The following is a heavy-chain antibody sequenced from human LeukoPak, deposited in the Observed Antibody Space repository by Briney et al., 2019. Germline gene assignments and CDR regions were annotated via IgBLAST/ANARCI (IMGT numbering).Heavy chain of an antibody. CDR2: IYYSGST. CDR1: GGSISSYY. J-gene: IGHJ6*02. D-gene: IGHD5-12*01. Sequence: SETLSLTCTVSGGSISSYYWSWIRQPPGKGLEWIGYIYYSGSTNYNPSLKSRVTISVDTSKNQFSLKLSSATAADTAVYYCAVAEYYYYYGMDVWGQGTTVTVSS. V-gene: IGHV4-59*01. CDR3: AVAEYYYYYGMDV.